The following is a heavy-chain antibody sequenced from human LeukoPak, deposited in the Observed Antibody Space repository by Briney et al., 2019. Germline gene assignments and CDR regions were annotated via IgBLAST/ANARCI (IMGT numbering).Heavy chain of an antibody. CDR2: ISGSGGST. D-gene: IGHD6-19*01. V-gene: IGHV3-23*01. Sequence: PGGSLRLSCAASGFTFSSYAMTWVRQAPGKGLEWVSAISGSGGSTYYADSVKGRFTISRDNSRNTLYLQMNSLRAEDTDVYYCAKDGYSSGWYSNYWGQGTLVTVSS. CDR3: AKDGYSSGWYSNY. J-gene: IGHJ4*02. CDR1: GFTFSSYA.